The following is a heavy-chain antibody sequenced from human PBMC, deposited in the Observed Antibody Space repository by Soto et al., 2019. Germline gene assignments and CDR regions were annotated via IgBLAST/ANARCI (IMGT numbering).Heavy chain of an antibody. CDR2: IIPILGIA. J-gene: IGHJ4*02. CDR1: RGTFSSYT. V-gene: IGHV1-69*02. D-gene: IGHD2-21*02. Sequence: QVQLVQSGAEVKKPGSSVKVSCKASRGTFSSYTISWVRQAPGQGLEWMGRIIPILGIANYAQKFQGRVTITADKSTSTAYMELSSLRSEDTAVYYCARAISVTANIDYWGQGTLVTVSS. CDR3: ARAISVTANIDY.